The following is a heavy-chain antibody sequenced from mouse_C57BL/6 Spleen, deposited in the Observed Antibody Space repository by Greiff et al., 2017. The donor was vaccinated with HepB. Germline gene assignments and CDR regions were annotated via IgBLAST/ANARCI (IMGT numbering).Heavy chain of an antibody. CDR3: TTLSYGYDVWFAY. V-gene: IGHV14-4*01. CDR2: IDPENGDT. D-gene: IGHD2-2*01. Sequence: EVQLQQSGAELVRPGASVKLSCTASGFNIKDDYMHWVKQRPEQGLEWIGWIDPENGDTEYASKFQGKATITADTSSNTAYLQLSSLTSEDTAVYYCTTLSYGYDVWFAYWGQGTLVTVSA. J-gene: IGHJ3*01. CDR1: GFNIKDDY.